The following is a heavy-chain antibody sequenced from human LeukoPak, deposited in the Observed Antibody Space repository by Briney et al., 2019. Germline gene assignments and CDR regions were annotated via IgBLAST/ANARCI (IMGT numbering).Heavy chain of an antibody. D-gene: IGHD1-1*01. J-gene: IGHJ4*02. V-gene: IGHV3-43*02. Sequence: GGSLRLSCAASGFTFDDYAMHWVRQAPGKGLEWVSLISGDGGGTYYADSVRGRFTISRDNSKNSLYLQMNSLRTEDTALYYCTKDNNWNLDYWGQGTLVTVSS. CDR3: TKDNNWNLDY. CDR1: GFTFDDYA. CDR2: ISGDGGGT.